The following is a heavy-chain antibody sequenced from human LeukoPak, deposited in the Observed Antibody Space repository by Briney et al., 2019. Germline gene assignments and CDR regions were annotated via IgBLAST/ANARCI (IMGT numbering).Heavy chain of an antibody. CDR1: GYTFTSYD. J-gene: IGHJ5*02. CDR2: MNPNSGNT. CDR3: ARKNYCSGGSRYSRGWFDP. V-gene: IGHV1-8*01. D-gene: IGHD2-15*01. Sequence: ASVKVSCKASGYTFTSYDINWVRQATGQGLEWMGWMNPNSGNTVYAQKFQGRVTMTRDTSISTAYMELSSLRSEDTAMYYCARKNYCSGGSRYSRGWFDPWGQGTLVTVSS.